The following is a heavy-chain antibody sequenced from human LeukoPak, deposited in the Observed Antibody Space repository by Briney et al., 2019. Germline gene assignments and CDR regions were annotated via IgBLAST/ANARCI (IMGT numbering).Heavy chain of an antibody. Sequence: SQTLSLTCAISGDRASTIGVAWNWVRQSPSRGLECLRRTYYTSKWNTHYLVSVKSRIVVNPVTSKNQFSLQLNSVTSEDTAVYYCARGRASAFDVWGQGTIVPVSS. CDR3: ARGRASAFDV. CDR2: TYYTSKWNT. V-gene: IGHV6-1*01. J-gene: IGHJ3*01. CDR1: GDRASTIGVA. D-gene: IGHD6-25*01.